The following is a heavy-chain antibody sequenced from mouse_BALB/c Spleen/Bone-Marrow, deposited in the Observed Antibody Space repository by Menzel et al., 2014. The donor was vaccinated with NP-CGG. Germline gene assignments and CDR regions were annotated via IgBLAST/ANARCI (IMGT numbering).Heavy chain of an antibody. CDR3: AREVDYAMDY. D-gene: IGHD1-1*01. CDR1: GFNIXDTY. Sequence: VQLQRSGAELVKPGASVKLSCTASGFNIXDTYMHWVKQRPEQGLEWIGRIDPANGNTKYDPKFQGKATITADTSSNTAYLQLSSLTSEDTAVYYCAREVDYAMDYWGQGTSVTVSS. J-gene: IGHJ4*01. CDR2: IDPANGNT. V-gene: IGHV14-3*02.